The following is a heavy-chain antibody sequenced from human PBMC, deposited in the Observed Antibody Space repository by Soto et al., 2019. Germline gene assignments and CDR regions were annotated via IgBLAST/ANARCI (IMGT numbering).Heavy chain of an antibody. CDR3: AGGYCSGGSCQIDY. V-gene: IGHV4-34*01. D-gene: IGHD2-15*01. CDR1: SGSFSGYY. CDR2: INHSGST. Sequence: SETLSLTCAVYSGSFSGYYWSWIRQSPGKGLEWIGEINHSGSTNYNPSLKSRVTISVDTSKNQFSLKLSSVTAADTDVYYCAGGYCSGGSCQIDYWGQGTLVTVSS. J-gene: IGHJ4*02.